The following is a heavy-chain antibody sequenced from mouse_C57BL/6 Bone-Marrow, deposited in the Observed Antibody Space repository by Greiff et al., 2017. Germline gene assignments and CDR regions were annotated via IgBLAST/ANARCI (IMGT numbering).Heavy chain of an antibody. V-gene: IGHV2-2*01. CDR3: ARNLDYDDAMDY. D-gene: IGHD2-4*01. Sequence: VQLKESGPGLVQPSQSLSITCTVSGFSLTSYGVHWVRQSPGKGLEWLGVIWSGGSTDYNAAFISRLSISKDNSKSQVFFKMNSLQADDTAIYYCARNLDYDDAMDYWVQGTSVTVSS. J-gene: IGHJ4*01. CDR1: GFSLTSYG. CDR2: IWSGGST.